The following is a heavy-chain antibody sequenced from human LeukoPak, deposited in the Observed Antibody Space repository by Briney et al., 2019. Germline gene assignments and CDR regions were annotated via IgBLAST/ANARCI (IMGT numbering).Heavy chain of an antibody. CDR2: INPSGGST. D-gene: IGHD2-2*01. Sequence: GASVKVSCKASGYTFTSYYMHWVRQAPGQGLEWMGLINPSGGSTSYAQKFQGRVTMTRDTSTSTVYMELSSLRSEDTAVYYCARDTDIVVSPALTDGMDVWGQGTTVTVSS. V-gene: IGHV1-46*01. J-gene: IGHJ6*02. CDR1: GYTFTSYY. CDR3: ARDTDIVVSPALTDGMDV.